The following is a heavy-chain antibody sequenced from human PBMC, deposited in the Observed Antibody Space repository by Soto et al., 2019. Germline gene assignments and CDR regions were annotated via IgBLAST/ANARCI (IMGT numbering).Heavy chain of an antibody. Sequence: GXSVKFSCKGSGYIFSTSGIRWVRQAPGQGLEWMGWISAYNGNTNYDQKLQDRVTMTTDTSTSTAYLELRNLRSDDTAVYYCARAGQYYDSSGYANWGQGTLVTVSS. CDR3: ARAGQYYDSSGYAN. D-gene: IGHD3-22*01. CDR1: GYIFSTSG. CDR2: ISAYNGNT. V-gene: IGHV1-18*01. J-gene: IGHJ4*02.